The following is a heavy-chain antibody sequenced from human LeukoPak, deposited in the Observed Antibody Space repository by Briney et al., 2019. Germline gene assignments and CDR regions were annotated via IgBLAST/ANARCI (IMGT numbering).Heavy chain of an antibody. CDR1: GFTFSSYA. V-gene: IGHV3-23*01. CDR3: ALRETAAGPFDY. Sequence: GGSLRLSCTASGFTFSSYAMSWVRQAPGKGLEWVSAISGSGGSTYYADSVKGRFTISRDNSKNTLYLQMNSLRAEDTAVYYCALRETAAGPFDYWGQGTLVTVSS. J-gene: IGHJ4*02. D-gene: IGHD6-13*01. CDR2: ISGSGGST.